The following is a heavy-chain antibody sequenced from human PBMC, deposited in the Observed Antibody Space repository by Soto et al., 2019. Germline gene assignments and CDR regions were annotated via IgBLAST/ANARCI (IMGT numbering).Heavy chain of an antibody. CDR2: IYHSGST. Sequence: QVKLQESGPGLVKPSGTLSLSCAVSGGSISSSNWWTWVRQPPGKGLEWIGEIYHSGSTNYNPSLYSRVTICVVKSKNQFSLRLSSVTAAETAMYYCARAEQSRDYYGSGTTSDWGQGTLVTVSS. V-gene: IGHV4-4*02. CDR1: GGSISSSNW. D-gene: IGHD3-10*01. CDR3: ARAEQSRDYYGSGTTSD. J-gene: IGHJ4*02.